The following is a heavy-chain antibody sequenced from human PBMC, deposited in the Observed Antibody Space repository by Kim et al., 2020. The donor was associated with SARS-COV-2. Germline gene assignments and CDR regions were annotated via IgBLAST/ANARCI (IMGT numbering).Heavy chain of an antibody. Sequence: SETLSLTCAVSGGSISGYNWGWIRQHPGKGLEWIGDITHDGSTNYNQSLRSRITISLDKSNNKLFLKMTTVTAADNAVYYCGGEGRDWANRPILLDYYY. V-gene: IGHV4-34*01. J-gene: IGHJ6*01. CDR1: GGSISGYN. D-gene: IGHD3-3*01. CDR3: GGEGRDWANRPILLDYYY. CDR2: ITHDGST.